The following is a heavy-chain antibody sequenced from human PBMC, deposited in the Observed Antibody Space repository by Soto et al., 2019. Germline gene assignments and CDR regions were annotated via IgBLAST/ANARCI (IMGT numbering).Heavy chain of an antibody. V-gene: IGHV3-23*01. CDR3: AKDQYSGSPGKPDY. CDR2: ISGTGGTT. CDR1: GFTFSNYA. J-gene: IGHJ4*02. D-gene: IGHD1-26*01. Sequence: GGSLRLSCAVSGFTFSNYAMSWVRQAPGKGLEWVSTISGTGGTTYYADSVKGRFTISRDNSKNTLYLQMNTLRAEDTAVYYCAKDQYSGSPGKPDYWGQGTLVTVSS.